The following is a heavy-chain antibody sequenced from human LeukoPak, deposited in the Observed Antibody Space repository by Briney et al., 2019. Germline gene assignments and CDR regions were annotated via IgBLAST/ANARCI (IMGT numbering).Heavy chain of an antibody. V-gene: IGHV1-46*01. CDR1: VYTFTNYY. D-gene: IGHD3-22*01. Sequence: ASVTVSLKSSVYTFTNYYMHWVRQAPGQGVERMGIINPSGGSTSYAQKFQGRVTITRDTSTSTVYMELSSLRSEDTAVYYCARVVTDNSAEGNYFDYWGQGTLVTVSS. J-gene: IGHJ4*02. CDR2: INPSGGST. CDR3: ARVVTDNSAEGNYFDY.